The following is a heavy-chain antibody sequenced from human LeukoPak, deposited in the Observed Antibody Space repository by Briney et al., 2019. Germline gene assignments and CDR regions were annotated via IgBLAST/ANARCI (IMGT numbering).Heavy chain of an antibody. CDR1: GFTFTSDA. V-gene: IGHV3-23*01. J-gene: IGHJ5*02. CDR3: AKDISTSS. CDR2: TVSRGTT. D-gene: IGHD2/OR15-2a*01. Sequence: GGSLRLSCVASGFTFTSDAMNWVRQAPGKGLEWVSSTVSRGTTQYTDSVKGRFTISRDNSKNTLYLHMTSLGAEDTAIYYCAKDISTSSWGQGTLVTVSS.